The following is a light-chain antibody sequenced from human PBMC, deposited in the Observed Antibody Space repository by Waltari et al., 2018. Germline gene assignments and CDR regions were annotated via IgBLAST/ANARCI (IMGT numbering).Light chain of an antibody. V-gene: IGKV3-11*01. CDR1: QDVSRY. CDR3: QQRRNWPPLS. Sequence: EVVLTQSPATLSLSPGERATLSCRASQDVSRYLAWYQQKPGQAPRLLIYDTSNRATGIPARFSGSGSVTDFTLTISSLEPEDSAVDYCQQRRNWPPLSFGGGTKVEIK. CDR2: DTS. J-gene: IGKJ4*01.